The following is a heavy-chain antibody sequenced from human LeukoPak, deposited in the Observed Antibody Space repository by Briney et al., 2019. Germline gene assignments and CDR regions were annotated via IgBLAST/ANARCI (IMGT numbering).Heavy chain of an antibody. CDR1: GFTFSSYA. CDR2: ISYDGSNK. Sequence: GGSLRLSCAASGFTFSSYAMHWVRQAPGKGLEWVAVISYDGSNKYYADSVKGRFTISRDNAKNSLYLQLNSLRVEDTAVYYCASRIVGTPDYFDYWGQGTLVTVFS. CDR3: ASRIVGTPDYFDY. J-gene: IGHJ4*02. D-gene: IGHD1-26*01. V-gene: IGHV3-30*04.